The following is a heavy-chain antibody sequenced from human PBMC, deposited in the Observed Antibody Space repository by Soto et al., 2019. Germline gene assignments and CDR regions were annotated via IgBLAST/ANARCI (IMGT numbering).Heavy chain of an antibody. D-gene: IGHD6-13*01. CDR1: GFTFSSYW. CDR2: INSDGSST. V-gene: IGHV3-74*01. CDR3: AKQGSNSSWPRGYFDY. Sequence: GGSLRLSCAASGFTFSSYWMHWVRQAPGKGLVWVSRINSDGSSTGYADSVKGRFTISRDNAKNTLYLQMNSLRAEDTAVYYCAKQGSNSSWPRGYFDYWGQGTLVTVSS. J-gene: IGHJ4*02.